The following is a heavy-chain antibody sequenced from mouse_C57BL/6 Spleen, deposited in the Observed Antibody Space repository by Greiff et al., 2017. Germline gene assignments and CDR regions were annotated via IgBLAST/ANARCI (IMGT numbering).Heavy chain of an antibody. CDR1: GYTFTDYN. CDR2: INPNNGGT. Sequence: VQLKQSGPELVKPGASVKIPCKASGYTFTDYNMDWVKQSHGKSLEWIGDINPNNGGTIYNQKFKGKATLTVDKSSSTAYMELRSLTSEDTAVYYCARRGTTVVRYFDVWGTGTTVTVSS. V-gene: IGHV1-18*01. J-gene: IGHJ1*03. CDR3: ARRGTTVVRYFDV. D-gene: IGHD1-1*01.